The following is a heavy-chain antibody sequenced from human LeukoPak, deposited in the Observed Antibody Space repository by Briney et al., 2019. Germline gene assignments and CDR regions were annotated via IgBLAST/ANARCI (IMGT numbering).Heavy chain of an antibody. V-gene: IGHV3-33*01. CDR3: ARGVDYYENSGTIDY. D-gene: IGHD3-22*01. Sequence: GGSLRLSCTASGFTFSDYGMHWVRQPPGKGLEWVAIIWYDGSNKKYEDSVKGRFTISRDNSKNTLYLQMNSLRAEDTAVYYCARGVDYYENSGTIDYWGQGTLVTVSS. CDR2: IWYDGSNK. CDR1: GFTFSDYG. J-gene: IGHJ4*02.